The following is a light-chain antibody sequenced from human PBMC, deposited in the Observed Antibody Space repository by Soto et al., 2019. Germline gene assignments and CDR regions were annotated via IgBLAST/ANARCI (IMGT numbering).Light chain of an antibody. Sequence: DIQMTQSPSSLSASVGDRVTITCRASQRITTYLNWYQQRPGKAPSLLIYAATYLRSGVPSRFSGSGSGTEFTLTIDGLQPDDFATSFCHQIHTTPWTFGQGTKVEIK. CDR2: AAT. CDR3: HQIHTTPWT. V-gene: IGKV1-39*01. J-gene: IGKJ1*01. CDR1: QRITTY.